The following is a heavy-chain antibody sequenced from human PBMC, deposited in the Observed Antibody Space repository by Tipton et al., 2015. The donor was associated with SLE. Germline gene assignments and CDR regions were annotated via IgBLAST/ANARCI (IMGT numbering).Heavy chain of an antibody. CDR2: INHSGST. V-gene: IGHV4-39*07. Sequence: TLSLTCTVSGGSISSGSYYWGWIRQSPGKGLEWLGEINHSGSTNYNPSLKSRVTLSVDTSKNQFSLKLSSVTAADTAMYYCARDTTPIDYWGQGTLVTVSS. CDR3: ARDTTPIDY. CDR1: GGSISSGSYY. D-gene: IGHD1-1*01. J-gene: IGHJ4*02.